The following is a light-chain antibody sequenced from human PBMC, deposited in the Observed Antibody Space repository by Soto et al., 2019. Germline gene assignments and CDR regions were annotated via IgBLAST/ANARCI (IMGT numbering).Light chain of an antibody. CDR3: QQRYDWPLT. CDR2: DAS. J-gene: IGKJ4*01. V-gene: IGKV3-11*01. Sequence: EIVLTQSPATLSLSPGERATLSCRASQTVYNYLVWYQQRPGQAPRLLISDASNRATGIPARFSGSRSGTDFTLTINSLEPEDLAIYFCQQRYDWPLTFGGGSKIEMK. CDR1: QTVYNY.